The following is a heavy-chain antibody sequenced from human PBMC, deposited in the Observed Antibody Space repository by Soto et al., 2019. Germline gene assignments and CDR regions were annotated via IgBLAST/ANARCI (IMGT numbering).Heavy chain of an antibody. J-gene: IGHJ6*03. D-gene: IGHD3-3*01. CDR2: MNPNSGNT. CDR3: ARGLNYDFWSGYPKGEYYYYYYMDV. CDR1: GYTFTSYD. Sequence: ASVKVSCKASGYTFTSYDINRVRQATGQGLEWMGWMNPNSGNTGYAQKFQGRVTMTRNTSISTAYMELSSLRSEDTAVYYCARGLNYDFWSGYPKGEYYYYYYMDVWGKGTTVTVSS. V-gene: IGHV1-8*01.